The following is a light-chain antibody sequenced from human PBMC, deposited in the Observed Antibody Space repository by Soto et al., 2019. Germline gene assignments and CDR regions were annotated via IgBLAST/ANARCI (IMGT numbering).Light chain of an antibody. CDR3: QQYNTYPWT. J-gene: IGKJ1*01. V-gene: IGKV1-5*03. CDR1: QNINSW. Sequence: DIQMTQSPSTLSASVGDRVTITCRASQNINSWLVWYQQKPGKAPKVLICKASSLESGVPSRFTGSGSGTEFTLTISSLQPDDLATYYCQQYNTYPWTFGQGTNVEIK. CDR2: KAS.